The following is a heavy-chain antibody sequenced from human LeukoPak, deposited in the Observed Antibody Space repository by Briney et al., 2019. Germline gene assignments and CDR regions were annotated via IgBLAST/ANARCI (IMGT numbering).Heavy chain of an antibody. CDR2: IHRSGST. V-gene: IGHV4-4*02. J-gene: IGHJ3*02. CDR1: PDSTTSNF. Sequence: SETLSLTCTVSPDSTTSNFWSWVRQPPGKGLEWIGEIHRSGSTNYNPSLQSRVTISIDRSKNQIALELSSVTAADTAVYYCARGDLGRDGYNFPFDIWGQGTMVTVSS. CDR3: ARGDLGRDGYNFPFDI. D-gene: IGHD5-24*01.